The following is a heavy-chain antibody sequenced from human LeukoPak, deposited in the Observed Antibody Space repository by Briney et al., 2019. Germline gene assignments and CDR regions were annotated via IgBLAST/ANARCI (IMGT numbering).Heavy chain of an antibody. CDR1: GFTFSRDS. CDR3: VRDNPRCCGVVPANIDDY. V-gene: IGHV3-48*01. J-gene: IGHJ4*02. CDR2: INGGGSPI. D-gene: IGHD2-15*01. Sequence: GGSLRLSCAASGFTFSRDSMNWVRQAPGKGLEWVSYINGGGSPIYYANSVRGRFTISRDNAKNSLYLQMNSLRAEDTAVYYCVRDNPRCCGVVPANIDDYWGQGTLVTVSS.